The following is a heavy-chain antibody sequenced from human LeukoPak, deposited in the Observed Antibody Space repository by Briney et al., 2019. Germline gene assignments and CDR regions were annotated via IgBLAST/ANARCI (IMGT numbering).Heavy chain of an antibody. Sequence: GGSLRLSCAASGFTFSSYDMHWVRQGPGKGLEWVAVISYDGSNKYYADSVKGRFTISRDNSKNTLSLQMHSLRAEDTAVYYCAKSARFCTNDVCYTNYYYGMDVWGQGTTVTVSS. V-gene: IGHV3-30*18. J-gene: IGHJ6*02. CDR2: ISYDGSNK. CDR3: AKSARFCTNDVCYTNYYYGMDV. D-gene: IGHD2-8*01. CDR1: GFTFSSYD.